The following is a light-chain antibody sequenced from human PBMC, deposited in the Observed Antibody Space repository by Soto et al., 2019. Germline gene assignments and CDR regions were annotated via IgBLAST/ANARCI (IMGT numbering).Light chain of an antibody. J-gene: IGKJ4*01. CDR2: GAS. Sequence: EIVMTQSPATLSVSPGEVATLSCRASQSVGRSLAWYQEKSGQAPSLLIYGASARATGVPARFSGTGSGTDFTLIISSLQSEDFAVYYCQQYYDWPLTFGGGTKVEIK. V-gene: IGKV3-15*01. CDR1: QSVGRS. CDR3: QQYYDWPLT.